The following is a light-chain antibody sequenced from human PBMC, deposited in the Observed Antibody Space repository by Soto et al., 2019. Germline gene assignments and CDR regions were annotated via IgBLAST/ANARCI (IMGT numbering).Light chain of an antibody. Sequence: VLTQSPGTLSLSPGDRATLSCRASQSIGSKFLAWYQQKPGQPPRLLIYGASSRATGVPDRFSGSGSGTDFTLTISRREPEDFAVYYCHQYDTSPRTLGQGTKVEIK. CDR1: QSIGSKF. CDR3: HQYDTSPRT. V-gene: IGKV3-20*01. CDR2: GAS. J-gene: IGKJ1*01.